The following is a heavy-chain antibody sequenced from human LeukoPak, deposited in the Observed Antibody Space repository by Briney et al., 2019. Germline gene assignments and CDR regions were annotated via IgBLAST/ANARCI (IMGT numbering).Heavy chain of an antibody. CDR3: ARGVRFNGHYVDAFDI. J-gene: IGHJ3*02. Sequence: SETLSLTCTASGGSISSGGYYWSWIRQHPGKGLEWIGYIYYSGSTYYNPSLKSRVTISVDTSKNQFSLKLSSVTAADTAVYYCARGVRFNGHYVDAFDIWGQGTMVTVSS. CDR1: GGSISSGGYY. V-gene: IGHV4-31*03. D-gene: IGHD3-16*01. CDR2: IYYSGST.